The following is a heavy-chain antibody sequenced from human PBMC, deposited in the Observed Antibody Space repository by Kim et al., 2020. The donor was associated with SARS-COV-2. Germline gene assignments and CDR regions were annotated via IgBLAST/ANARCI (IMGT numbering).Heavy chain of an antibody. D-gene: IGHD3-10*01. CDR3: AKHFGSGVSGRYFDY. Sequence: GGSLRLSCVASGFTFGTAAMSWVRQAPGKGLEWVSVVNYSGGTTFYADSVKGRFTISRDNSKNTLFLEMTSLRADDTAEYFCAKHFGSGVSGRYFDYWGQGTLVTVSS. V-gene: IGHV3-23*01. CDR1: GFTFGTAA. J-gene: IGHJ4*02. CDR2: VNYSGGTT.